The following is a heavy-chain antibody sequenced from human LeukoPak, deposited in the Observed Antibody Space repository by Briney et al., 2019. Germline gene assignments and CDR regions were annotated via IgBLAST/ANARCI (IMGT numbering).Heavy chain of an antibody. CDR1: GYTFTSYD. CDR3: ARGNWEEDIVVVPAIDYYYYMDV. V-gene: IGHV1-8*03. Sequence: GASVKVSCKASGYTFTSYDINWVRQATGQGLEWMGWMNPNSGNTGYAQKFQGRVTITRNTSISTAYMELSSLRSEDTAVYYCARGNWEEDIVVVPAIDYYYYMDVWGKGTTVTVSS. CDR2: MNPNSGNT. J-gene: IGHJ6*03. D-gene: IGHD2-2*01.